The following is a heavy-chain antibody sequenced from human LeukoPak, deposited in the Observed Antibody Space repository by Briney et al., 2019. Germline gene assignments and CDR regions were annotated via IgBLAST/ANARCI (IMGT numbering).Heavy chain of an antibody. CDR3: ARESIRSGSLKWFDP. D-gene: IGHD3-3*01. J-gene: IGHJ5*02. V-gene: IGHV3-23*01. CDR1: GFTFTSHV. Sequence: GGSLRLSCAASGFTFTSHVMSWVRQTPGKELEWVSAIDGSGHTTYYADSVRGRFIISRDNSKKTPYLQMNSLRAEDTATYYCARESIRSGSLKWFDPWGQGTLVTVSS. CDR2: IDGSGHTT.